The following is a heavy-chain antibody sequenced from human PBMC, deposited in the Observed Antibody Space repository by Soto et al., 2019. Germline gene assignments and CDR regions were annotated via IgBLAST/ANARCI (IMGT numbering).Heavy chain of an antibody. D-gene: IGHD4-17*01. CDR3: AHRLGYGDSLGAYYFEY. V-gene: IGHV2-5*02. J-gene: IGHJ4*02. CDR1: GFSLSTSGVG. Sequence: SGPTLVNPTQTLTLTCSFSGFSLSTSGVGVGWIRQPPGKALEWLALIYWDDDKRYSPSLKSRLAITKDTSKNQVVLTMTNMDPGDTATYYCAHRLGYGDSLGAYYFEYWGQGTLVTVSS. CDR2: IYWDDDK.